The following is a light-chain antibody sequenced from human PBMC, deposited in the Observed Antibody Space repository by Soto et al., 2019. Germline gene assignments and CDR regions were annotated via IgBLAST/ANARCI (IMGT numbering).Light chain of an antibody. CDR3: QQMGT. CDR2: GAS. V-gene: IGKV3-20*01. CDR1: QSVSSSY. Sequence: EIVLTQSPGTLSLSPGERATLSCRASQSVSSSYLAWYQQKPGQAPRLLIYGASSRATGIPDRFSGSGPGTDFTLTISRLEPEDFAVYYCQQMGTFGQGTKLEIK. J-gene: IGKJ2*02.